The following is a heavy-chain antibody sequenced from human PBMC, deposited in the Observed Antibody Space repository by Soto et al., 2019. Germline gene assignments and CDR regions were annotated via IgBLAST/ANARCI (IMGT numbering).Heavy chain of an antibody. D-gene: IGHD6-19*01. J-gene: IGHJ4*02. CDR1: GFTFSNYN. V-gene: IGHV3-48*02. Sequence: VGSLRLSCAASGFTFSNYNMNWVRQTPGKGLEWVSYITYSSTTISYADSVNGRFTISRDNAKNSLYLQMNSLRDEDTAVYYCARAGLAPFDYWGQGTLVTVSS. CDR3: ARAGLAPFDY. CDR2: ITYSSTTI.